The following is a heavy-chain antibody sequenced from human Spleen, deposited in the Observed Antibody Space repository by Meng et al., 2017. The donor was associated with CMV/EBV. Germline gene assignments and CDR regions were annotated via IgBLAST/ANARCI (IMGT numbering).Heavy chain of an antibody. V-gene: IGHV3-13*01. J-gene: IGHJ6*02. CDR1: GFTFSSYD. CDR3: AKEYSGSYDYYYYGMDV. CDR2: IGTAGDT. Sequence: GESLKISCAASGFTFSSYDMHWVRQATGKGLEWVSAIGTAGDTYYPGSVKGRFTISRENAKNSLYLQMNSLRAEDTALYYCAKEYSGSYDYYYYGMDVWGQGTTVTVSS. D-gene: IGHD1-26*01.